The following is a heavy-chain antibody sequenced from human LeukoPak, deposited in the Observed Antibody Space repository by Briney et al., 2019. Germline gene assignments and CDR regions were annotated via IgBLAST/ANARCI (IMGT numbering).Heavy chain of an antibody. Sequence: GGSLRLSCAASGFTFSSYWMSWVRQAPGKGLEWVANIKQDGSEKYYVDSVKGRFTISRDNAKNSLYLQMNSLRAEDTAVYYCATIMIVDAFDIWGQGTMVTVSS. J-gene: IGHJ3*02. D-gene: IGHD3-22*01. CDR1: GFTFSSYW. V-gene: IGHV3-7*01. CDR2: IKQDGSEK. CDR3: ATIMIVDAFDI.